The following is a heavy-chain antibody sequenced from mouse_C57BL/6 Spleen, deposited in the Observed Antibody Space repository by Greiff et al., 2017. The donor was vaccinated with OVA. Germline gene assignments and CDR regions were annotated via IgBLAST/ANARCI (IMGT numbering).Heavy chain of an antibody. V-gene: IGHV1-69*01. Sequence: VQLQQSGAELVMPGASVTLSCKASGYTFTSYWLHWVKQRPGQGLEWIGEIDPSDRYTNYNQKFKGKSTLTVDKSSSTAYMQLSSRTSEDSAVYYCARYKGVYFDYWGQGTTLTVSS. CDR3: ARYKGVYFDY. CDR2: IDPSDRYT. J-gene: IGHJ2*01. CDR1: GYTFTSYW.